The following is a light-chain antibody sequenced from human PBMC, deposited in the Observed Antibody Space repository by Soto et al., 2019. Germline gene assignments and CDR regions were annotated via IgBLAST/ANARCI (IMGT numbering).Light chain of an antibody. Sequence: DIQMTQSPSSLSASVGDRVTITCRASQTINTYLNWYQQKPGKAPNLLINGSSTLQSGVPSRFSGTGSATQFTLTISSLQAEDFAAYYCQQNSSTPYTFGHGTKVEIK. CDR1: QTINTY. J-gene: IGKJ2*01. CDR3: QQNSSTPYT. CDR2: GSS. V-gene: IGKV1-39*01.